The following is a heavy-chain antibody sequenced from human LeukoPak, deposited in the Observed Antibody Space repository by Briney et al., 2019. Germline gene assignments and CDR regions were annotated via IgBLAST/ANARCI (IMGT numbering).Heavy chain of an antibody. CDR3: ASGASRSEAIDY. Sequence: PSETLSLTCTVSGYSISSGYYWGWIRQPPGKGLEWIGSIYHSGSTYYNASLKSRVTISIDTSKNQFSLKLSSVTAADTAFYYCASGASRSEAIDYWGQGTLVTVSS. D-gene: IGHD3-16*01. CDR1: GYSISSGYY. V-gene: IGHV4-38-2*02. CDR2: IYHSGST. J-gene: IGHJ4*02.